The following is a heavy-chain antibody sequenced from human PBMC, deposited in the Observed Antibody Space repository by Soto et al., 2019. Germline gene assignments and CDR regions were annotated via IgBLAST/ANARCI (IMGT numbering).Heavy chain of an antibody. V-gene: IGHV4-31*03. CDR1: GVSINSGDYY. Sequence: QVQLQESGPGLVKPSQTLSLNGSVSGVSINSGDYYWSWIRQHAGQGLEWIGYIFYRGTTFYNPSLKSRVTISMDASKNQFSLEMSSVTAADTALYYCAKVRGHACDIRGQGTMVTFSS. J-gene: IGHJ3*02. CDR3: AKVRGHACDI. CDR2: IFYRGTT. D-gene: IGHD3-10*01.